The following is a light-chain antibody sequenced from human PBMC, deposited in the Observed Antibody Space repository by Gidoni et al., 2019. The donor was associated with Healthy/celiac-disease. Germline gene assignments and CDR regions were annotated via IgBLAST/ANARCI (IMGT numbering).Light chain of an antibody. CDR1: SSNIGAGYD. J-gene: IGLJ2*01. CDR2: GNS. V-gene: IGLV1-40*01. Sequence: LTQPPSVSEAPGQRVTISCTGSSSNIGAGYDVHWYQQLPGTAPKLLIYGNSNRPSGVPDRFSGSKSGTSASLAITGLQAEDEADYYCQSYDSSLSGSVVFGGGTKLTVL. CDR3: QSYDSSLSGSVV.